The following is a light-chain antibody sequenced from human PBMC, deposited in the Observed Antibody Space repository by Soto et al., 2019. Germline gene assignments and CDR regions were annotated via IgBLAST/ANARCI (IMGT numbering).Light chain of an antibody. V-gene: IGKV1-39*01. CDR3: QQSYSLPPT. J-gene: IGKJ1*01. CDR1: QSIRND. CDR2: AAS. Sequence: DIQMTQSPSSLSASIGDRVTITCRSGQSIRNDLIWYQQRPGKAPKVLIYAASSLQSGVPSKFSGSGSGTDVTLTISSLQPEDFATYYCQQSYSLPPTFGQGTNVEVK.